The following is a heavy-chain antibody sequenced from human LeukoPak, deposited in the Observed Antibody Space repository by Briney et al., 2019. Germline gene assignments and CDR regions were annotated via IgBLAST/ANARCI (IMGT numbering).Heavy chain of an antibody. D-gene: IGHD3-10*01. V-gene: IGHV1-18*01. Sequence: GASVKVSCKASGYTFTSYGISWVRQAPGQGLEWMGWISAYNGSTNYAQKLQGRVTMTTDTSTSTAYMELRSLRSDDTAVYYGARDPGGMVRGAPTDYWGQGTLVTVSS. CDR3: ARDPGGMVRGAPTDY. CDR1: GYTFTSYG. J-gene: IGHJ4*02. CDR2: ISAYNGST.